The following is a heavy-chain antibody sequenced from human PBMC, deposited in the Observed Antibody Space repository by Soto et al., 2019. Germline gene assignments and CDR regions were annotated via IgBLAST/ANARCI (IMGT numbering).Heavy chain of an antibody. V-gene: IGHV1-18*01. CDR2: ISAYNGNT. D-gene: IGHD4-17*01. CDR3: ARDLSGDYSFIPFFDY. J-gene: IGHJ4*02. Sequence: QVQLVQSGAEVKKPGASVKVSCKASGYTFTSYGISWVRQAPGQGLEWMGWISAYNGNTNYAQKLQGRVTLTTDTSTSTAYMELRSLRSDDTAVYYCARDLSGDYSFIPFFDYWGQGTLVTVSS. CDR1: GYTFTSYG.